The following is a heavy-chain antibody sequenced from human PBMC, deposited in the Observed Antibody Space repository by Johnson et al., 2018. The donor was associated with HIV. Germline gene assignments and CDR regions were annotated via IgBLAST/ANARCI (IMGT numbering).Heavy chain of an antibody. CDR2: IYSGGST. J-gene: IGHJ3*02. D-gene: IGHD3-16*02. CDR1: GFTVSSNH. Sequence: VQLVESGGGLIQPGGSLRLSCAASGFTVSSNHMRWVRQAPGKGLEWVSVIYSGGSTSYADSVKGRFTISSDNSKNTLYLQMNRLRAEDTAVYYCSTDQAGDYVWGSYRYAFDIWGQGTKVTVSS. V-gene: IGHV3-53*01. CDR3: STDQAGDYVWGSYRYAFDI.